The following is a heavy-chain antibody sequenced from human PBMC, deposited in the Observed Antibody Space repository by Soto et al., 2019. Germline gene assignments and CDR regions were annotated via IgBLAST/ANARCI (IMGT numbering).Heavy chain of an antibody. CDR3: ARDTNAGYYYYGMDV. Sequence: QVQLVESGGGVVQPGRSLRLSCAASGFTFSSYGMHWVRQAPGKGLEWVAVIWYDGSNKYYADSVKGRFTISRDKSKNTLYLQMNSQRGEDTAVYYCARDTNAGYYYYGMDVWGQGTTFTVSS. J-gene: IGHJ6*02. D-gene: IGHD1-1*01. CDR2: IWYDGSNK. V-gene: IGHV3-33*01. CDR1: GFTFSSYG.